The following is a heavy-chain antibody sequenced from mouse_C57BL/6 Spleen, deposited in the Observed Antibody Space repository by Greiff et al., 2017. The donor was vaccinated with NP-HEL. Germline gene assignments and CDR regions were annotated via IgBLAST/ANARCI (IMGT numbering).Heavy chain of an antibody. Sequence: VMLVESGPGLVAPSQSLSITCTVSGFSLTSYAISWVRQPPGKGLEWLGVIWTGGGTNYNSALKSRLSISKDNSKSQVFLKMNSLQTDDTARYYCARTTVVAPHYAMDYWGQGTSVTVSS. D-gene: IGHD1-1*01. CDR2: IWTGGGT. CDR3: ARTTVVAPHYAMDY. J-gene: IGHJ4*01. V-gene: IGHV2-9-1*01. CDR1: GFSLTSYA.